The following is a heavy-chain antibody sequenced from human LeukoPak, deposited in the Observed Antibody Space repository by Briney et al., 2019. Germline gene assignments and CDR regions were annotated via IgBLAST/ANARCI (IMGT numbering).Heavy chain of an antibody. J-gene: IGHJ4*02. CDR3: AKPCSHNHYDILTGYCH. CDR1: GFTFSSYA. V-gene: IGHV3-23*01. CDR2: ISGSGGST. D-gene: IGHD3-9*01. Sequence: PGGSLRLSCAASGFTFSSYAMSWVRQAPGKGLEWVSAISGSGGSTYYADSVKGRFTISRDNSKNTLYLQMNSLRAEDTAVYYCAKPCSHNHYDILTGYCHWGQGTLVTVSS.